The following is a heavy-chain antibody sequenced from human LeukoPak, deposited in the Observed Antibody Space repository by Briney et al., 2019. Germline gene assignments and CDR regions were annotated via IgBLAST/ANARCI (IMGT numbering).Heavy chain of an antibody. V-gene: IGHV3-23*01. CDR2: ISGSGGST. Sequence: GGSLRLSCAASGFTFSSYAMSWVRQAPGKGLEWVSAISGSGGSTYYADSVKGRFTISRDNSKNTLYLQMNSLRAEDTAVYYCAEDQRSSSGWSLPDYWGQGTLVTVSS. J-gene: IGHJ4*02. D-gene: IGHD6-19*01. CDR3: AEDQRSSSGWSLPDY. CDR1: GFTFSSYA.